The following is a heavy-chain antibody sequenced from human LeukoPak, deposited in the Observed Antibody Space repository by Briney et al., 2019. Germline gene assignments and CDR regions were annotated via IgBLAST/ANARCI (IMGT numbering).Heavy chain of an antibody. V-gene: IGHV3-66*01. D-gene: IGHD3-9*01. CDR1: GFTVSSNY. J-gene: IGHJ6*02. CDR3: ARYKRYFDWSPDSGYGGMDV. Sequence: GGSLRLSCAASGFTVSSNYMSWVRQTPGKGLEWVSVIYSGGSTYYADSVKGRFTISRDNSKNTLYLQMNSLRAEDTAVYYCARYKRYFDWSPDSGYGGMDVWGQGTTVTVSS. CDR2: IYSGGST.